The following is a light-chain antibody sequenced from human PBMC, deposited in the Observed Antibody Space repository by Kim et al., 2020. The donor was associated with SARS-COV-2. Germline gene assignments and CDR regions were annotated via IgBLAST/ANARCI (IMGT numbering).Light chain of an antibody. J-gene: IGLJ3*02. CDR2: LDSDGSH. V-gene: IGLV4-69*01. CDR3: QTWDTGVRL. Sequence: QLVLTQSPSASASLGASVKLTCTLSSGHSSYAIAWHQQQPEKGPRFLMKLDSDGSHNKGDGIPDRFSGSSSGAERYLTISSLQSDDEADYYRQTWDTGVRLFGGGTQLTVL. CDR1: SGHSSYA.